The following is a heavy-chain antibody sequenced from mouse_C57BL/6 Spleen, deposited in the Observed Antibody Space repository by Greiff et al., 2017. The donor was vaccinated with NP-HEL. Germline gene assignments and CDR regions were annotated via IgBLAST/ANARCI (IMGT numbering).Heavy chain of an antibody. D-gene: IGHD6-1*01. J-gene: IGHJ4*01. Sequence: VQLQQPGAELVMPGASVKLSCKASGYTFTSYWMHWVKQRPGQGLEWIGEIDPSDSYTNYNQKFKGKSTLTVDKSSSTAYMQLSSLTSEDSAVYYCARGLLYYYAMDYWGQGTSVTVSS. CDR3: ARGLLYYYAMDY. CDR1: GYTFTSYW. V-gene: IGHV1-69*01. CDR2: IDPSDSYT.